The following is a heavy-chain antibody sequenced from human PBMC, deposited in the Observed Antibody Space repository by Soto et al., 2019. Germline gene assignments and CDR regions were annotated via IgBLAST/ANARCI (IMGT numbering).Heavy chain of an antibody. CDR3: AKDAGYGDCGWNWFDP. CDR2: ISYDGSNR. J-gene: IGHJ5*02. CDR1: GFTFSSYG. D-gene: IGHD4-17*01. Sequence: QVQLVESGGGVVQPGRSLRLSCATSGFTFSSYGMHWVRQAPGKGLEWVAVISYDGSNRYYADSVKGRFAISRDKSKNTVHLETNSLRGEDTAVYYCAKDAGYGDCGWNWFDPWGQGTLVTVSS. V-gene: IGHV3-30*18.